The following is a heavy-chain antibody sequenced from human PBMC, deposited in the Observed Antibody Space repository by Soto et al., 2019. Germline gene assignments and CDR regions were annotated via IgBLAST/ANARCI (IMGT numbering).Heavy chain of an antibody. J-gene: IGHJ4*02. D-gene: IGHD3-16*01. CDR1: GFTFSSYA. CDR2: VSYDERNI. V-gene: IGHV3-30*18. Sequence: PGGSLRLSCAASGFTFSSYAMHWVRQAPGQGLEWVAVVSYDERNIYYADSVKGRFSVSRDNSKNTLFLHMNSLRAEDTAVYFCAKLVDKSLDDYWGQGALVTVSS. CDR3: AKLVDKSLDDY.